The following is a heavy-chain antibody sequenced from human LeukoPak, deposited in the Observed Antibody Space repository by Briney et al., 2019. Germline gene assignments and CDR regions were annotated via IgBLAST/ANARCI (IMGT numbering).Heavy chain of an antibody. CDR2: IYYSGST. D-gene: IGHD4-17*01. Sequence: SETLSLTCTVSGGSISSYYWSWIRQPPGKGLEWIGYIYYSGSTNYNPSLKGRVTISVDTSKNQFALKLSSVAAADTAVYYCARESMVYGDYVGGWFDPWGQGTLVTVSS. CDR3: ARESMVYGDYVGGWFDP. J-gene: IGHJ5*02. V-gene: IGHV4-59*01. CDR1: GGSISSYY.